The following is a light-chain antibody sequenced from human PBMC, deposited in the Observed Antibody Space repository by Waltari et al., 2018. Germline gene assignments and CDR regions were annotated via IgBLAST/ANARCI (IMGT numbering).Light chain of an antibody. J-gene: IGLJ3*02. CDR2: DVN. CDR3: CSYTENNTWI. CDR1: SDDIGGSDY. Sequence: QSALTQPASVSGSPGQSITISCSGTSDDIGGSDYASWYQQFPVKAPKLLIYDVNRRPSGVSNRFSGSKSGNTASLTISGLQTDDETDYYCCSYTENNTWIFGGGTRVTVL. V-gene: IGLV2-14*03.